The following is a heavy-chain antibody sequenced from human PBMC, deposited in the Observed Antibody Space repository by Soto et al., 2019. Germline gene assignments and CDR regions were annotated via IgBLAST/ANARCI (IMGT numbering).Heavy chain of an antibody. D-gene: IGHD3-22*01. CDR3: ARGERNYYDSSGPDY. CDR1: GGSVSSGSYY. V-gene: IGHV4-61*01. J-gene: IGHJ4*02. Sequence: LSLTCTVSGGSVSSGSYYWSWIRQPPGKGLEWIWYIYYSGSTNYNPSLKSRVTISVDTSKNQFSLKLSSVTAADTAVYYCARGERNYYDSSGPDYWGQGTLVTVS. CDR2: IYYSGST.